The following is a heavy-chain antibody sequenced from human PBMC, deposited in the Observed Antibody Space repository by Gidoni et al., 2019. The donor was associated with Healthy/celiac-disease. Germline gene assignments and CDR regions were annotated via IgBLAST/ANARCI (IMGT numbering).Heavy chain of an antibody. J-gene: IGHJ4*02. Sequence: QVQLVPSGAEVKTPGASVTVSCKASGYTFTSFCICWVRQGPGQGLEWMGWISAYNGNTNYAQKLQGRVTMTTDTSTSTAYMELRSLRSDDTAVYYCARSAAWVPRLYFDYWGQGTLVTVSS. CDR3: ARSAAWVPRLYFDY. D-gene: IGHD6-6*01. V-gene: IGHV1-18*01. CDR1: GYTFTSFC. CDR2: ISAYNGNT.